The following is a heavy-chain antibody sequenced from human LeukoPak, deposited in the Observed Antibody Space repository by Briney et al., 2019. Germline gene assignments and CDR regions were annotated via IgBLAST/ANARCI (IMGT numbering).Heavy chain of an antibody. J-gene: IGHJ3*02. CDR2: IYYSGST. D-gene: IGHD3-16*01. CDR1: GGSISSGGYY. CDR3: ARVGVSTWVDI. Sequence: PSETLSLTCTVSGGSISSGGYYWSWLRQHPGKGLEWIGYIYYSGSTYYNPSLKSRVTISVDTSKNQFSLKLSSVTAADTAVYYCARVGVSTWVDIWGQGTMVTVSS. V-gene: IGHV4-31*03.